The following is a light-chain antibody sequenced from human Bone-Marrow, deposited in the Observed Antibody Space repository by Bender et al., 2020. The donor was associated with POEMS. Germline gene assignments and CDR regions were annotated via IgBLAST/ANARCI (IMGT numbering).Light chain of an antibody. CDR1: SSDVGGYNY. V-gene: IGLV2-14*01. CDR2: DVS. CDR3: QSYDNSLGGWV. Sequence: QSALTQPASVSGSPGQSITISCTGTSSDVGGYNYVSWYQQHAGKVPKLMIYDVSKRPSGVSNRFSGSKSGNTASLTITGLQAEDEGDYYCQSYDNSLGGWVFGGGTKLTVL. J-gene: IGLJ3*02.